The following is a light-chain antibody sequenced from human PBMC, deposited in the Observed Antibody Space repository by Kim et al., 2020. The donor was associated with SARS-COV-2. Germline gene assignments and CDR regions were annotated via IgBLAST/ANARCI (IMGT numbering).Light chain of an antibody. V-gene: IGKV1-5*01. J-gene: IGKJ1*01. CDR1: QRISNS. Sequence: ASVGDRVTFTCRASQRISNSLAWYQQRPGKAPTLLIYEASSLESGVPSRFSGTGSGTEFTLTISSLQPDDFATYYCQHYDNYSQTFGPGTKVDIK. CDR2: EAS. CDR3: QHYDNYSQT.